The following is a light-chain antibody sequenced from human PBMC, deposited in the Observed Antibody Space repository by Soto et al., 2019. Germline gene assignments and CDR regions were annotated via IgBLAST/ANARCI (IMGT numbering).Light chain of an antibody. CDR3: QQYDSWPL. J-gene: IGKJ5*01. CDR2: GTY. V-gene: IGKV3-15*01. Sequence: EIVMTQSPATPSVSPGERVTLSCRASQSVSGNLAWYQQKPGKAPRLLIYGTYTRAAGIPARFSGTVSGTEFTLTISSLQSEDFAVYYCQQYDSWPLFGQGTRLEIK. CDR1: QSVSGN.